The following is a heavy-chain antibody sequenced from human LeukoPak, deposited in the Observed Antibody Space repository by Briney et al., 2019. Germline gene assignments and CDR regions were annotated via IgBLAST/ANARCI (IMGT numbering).Heavy chain of an antibody. CDR3: ARESGSDDFWSGLDDY. D-gene: IGHD3-3*01. Sequence: ASVKVSCKASRYTFTGYYMHWVRQAPGQGLEWMGWINPNSGGTNYAQKFQGRVTMTRDTSISTAYMELSRLRSDDTAVYYCARESGSDDFWSGLDDYWGQGTLVTVSS. J-gene: IGHJ4*02. CDR1: RYTFTGYY. V-gene: IGHV1-2*02. CDR2: INPNSGGT.